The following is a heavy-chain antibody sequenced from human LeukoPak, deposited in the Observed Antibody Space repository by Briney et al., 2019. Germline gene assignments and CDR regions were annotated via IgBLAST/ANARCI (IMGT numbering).Heavy chain of an antibody. Sequence: GGSLRLSCAASGFAFSNYAMSWVRQAPGQGLEWVSAITGSGGNTYYADSVKGRFTISRYNSKNTLYLQMNSLRAEDTAVYYCAKWGDYDVLTGYYVSDYWGQGTLVTVSS. CDR3: AKWGDYDVLTGYYVSDY. CDR2: ITGSGGNT. D-gene: IGHD3-9*01. V-gene: IGHV3-23*01. CDR1: GFAFSNYA. J-gene: IGHJ4*02.